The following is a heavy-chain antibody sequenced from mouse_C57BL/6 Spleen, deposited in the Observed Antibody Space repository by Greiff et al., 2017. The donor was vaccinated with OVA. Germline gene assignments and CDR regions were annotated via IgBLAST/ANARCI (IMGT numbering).Heavy chain of an antibody. CDR1: GYSITSGYY. Sequence: VQLKESGPGLVKPSQSLSLTCSVTGYSITSGYYWNWIRQFPGNKLEWMGYISYDGSNNYNPSLKNRISITRDTSKNQFFLKLNSVTTEDTATYYCARDRITYGSSDWGQGTSVTVSS. D-gene: IGHD1-1*01. CDR2: ISYDGSN. V-gene: IGHV3-6*01. J-gene: IGHJ4*01. CDR3: ARDRITYGSSD.